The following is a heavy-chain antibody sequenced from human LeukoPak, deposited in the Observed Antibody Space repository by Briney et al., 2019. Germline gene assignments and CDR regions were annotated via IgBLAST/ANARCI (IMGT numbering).Heavy chain of an antibody. CDR2: INLNGGST. CDR3: ARVGAFDI. V-gene: IGHV3-20*04. Sequence: PGRSLRLSCAASGFTFDDYGISWVRQAPGKGLEWVSGINLNGGSTGYTDSVKGRFTTSRDNAKNSLYLQMNRLRAEDTALSSCARVGAFDIWGQGTMVTVS. J-gene: IGHJ3*02. CDR1: GFTFDDYG.